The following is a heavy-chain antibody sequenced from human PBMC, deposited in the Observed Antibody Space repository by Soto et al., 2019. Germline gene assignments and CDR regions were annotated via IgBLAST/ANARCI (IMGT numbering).Heavy chain of an antibody. V-gene: IGHV3-72*01. CDR3: STTITRPTQN. J-gene: IGHJ4*02. Sequence: EVQLVESGGGLVQPGGSLRLSCVASGFTFSDVYFHWVRQAPGKGLEWVGLSRNKGDDYTTEYAASVKGRFTVSRDDSENSLYLQMNSLKTEDTAVYYCSTTITRPTQNCGQGTLVTVSS. CDR2: SRNKGDDYTT. CDR1: GFTFSDVY.